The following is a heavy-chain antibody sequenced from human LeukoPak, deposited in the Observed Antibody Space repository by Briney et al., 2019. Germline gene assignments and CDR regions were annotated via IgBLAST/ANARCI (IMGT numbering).Heavy chain of an antibody. J-gene: IGHJ4*02. V-gene: IGHV1-18*04. CDR2: TSYNGNT. Sequence: GASVKVSCTASGYTFSNYGISWVRQAPGLGLEWMGWTSYNGNTNYAQKFQDRVTMTTDTSTTTAYIELRSQESDDTAVYYCARHSGSGWQALGYWGQGTLVTVSS. D-gene: IGHD6-19*01. CDR1: GYTFSNYG. CDR3: ARHSGSGWQALGY.